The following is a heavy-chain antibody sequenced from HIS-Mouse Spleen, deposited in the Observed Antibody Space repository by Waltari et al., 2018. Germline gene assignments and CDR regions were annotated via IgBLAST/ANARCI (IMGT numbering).Heavy chain of an antibody. CDR1: GFTFSCYA. CDR3: ARVNGIAVAGTDAFDI. V-gene: IGHV3-30-3*01. D-gene: IGHD6-19*01. Sequence: QVQLVESGGGVVQPGRSLRLSCAASGFTFSCYAMHWVRQAPGKGLEWVAVISYDGSNKYYADSVKGRFTISRDNSKNTLYLQMNSLRAEDTAVYYCARVNGIAVAGTDAFDIWGQGTMVTVSS. CDR2: ISYDGSNK. J-gene: IGHJ3*02.